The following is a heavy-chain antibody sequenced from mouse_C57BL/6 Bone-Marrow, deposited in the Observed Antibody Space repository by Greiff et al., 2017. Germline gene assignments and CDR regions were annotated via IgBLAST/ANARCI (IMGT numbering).Heavy chain of an antibody. J-gene: IGHJ4*01. CDR1: GYTFTSYW. CDR2: IDPSDSYT. V-gene: IGHV1-69*01. CDR3: ARGWLLPSMDY. D-gene: IGHD2-3*01. Sequence: VQLQQPGAELVMPGASVKLSCKASGYTFTSYWMHWVKQRPGQGLEWIGEIDPSDSYTNYNQQFKGKSTLTVDKSSSTAYMQLSSLTSEYSAVYYCARGWLLPSMDYWGQGTSVTVSS.